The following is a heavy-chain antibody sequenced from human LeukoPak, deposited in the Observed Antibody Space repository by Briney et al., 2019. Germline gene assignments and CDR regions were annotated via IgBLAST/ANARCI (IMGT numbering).Heavy chain of an antibody. CDR3: ARERYSSGWNEIDY. Sequence: ATVKVSCKASGYTFTGYYMHWVRQAPGQGLEWMGWINPNSGGTNYAQKFQGRVTMTRDTSISTAYMELSRLRSDDTAVYYCARERYSSGWNEIDYWGQGTLVTVSS. V-gene: IGHV1-2*02. CDR2: INPNSGGT. J-gene: IGHJ4*02. CDR1: GYTFTGYY. D-gene: IGHD6-19*01.